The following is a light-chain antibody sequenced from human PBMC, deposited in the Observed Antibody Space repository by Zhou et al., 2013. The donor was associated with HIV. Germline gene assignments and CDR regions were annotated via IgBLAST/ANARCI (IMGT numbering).Light chain of an antibody. J-gene: IGKJ5*01. V-gene: IGKV3D-20*02. CDR2: GAS. CDR3: QQRSNWPPVT. CDR1: HTVTSNY. Sequence: EIVMTQSPATLSVSPGERATLSCRASHTVTSNYLAWYQHTPGQGPKVLIFGASTRANGIPDRFSGSGSGTEFTLTISSLEPEDFAVYYCQQRSNWPPVTFGQGTRLEIK.